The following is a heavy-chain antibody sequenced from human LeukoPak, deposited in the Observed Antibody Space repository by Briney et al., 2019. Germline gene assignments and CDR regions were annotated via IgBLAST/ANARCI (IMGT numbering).Heavy chain of an antibody. D-gene: IGHD3-22*01. V-gene: IGHV4-34*01. Sequence: PSETLSLTCAVYGGSFSGYYWSWIRQPPGKGLEWIGEINHSGSTNYNPSLKSRVTISVDTSKNQFSLKLSSVTAADTAVSYCARGPMIVVVITKGYGWFDPWGQGTLVTVSS. CDR3: ARGPMIVVVITKGYGWFDP. CDR2: INHSGST. CDR1: GGSFSGYY. J-gene: IGHJ5*02.